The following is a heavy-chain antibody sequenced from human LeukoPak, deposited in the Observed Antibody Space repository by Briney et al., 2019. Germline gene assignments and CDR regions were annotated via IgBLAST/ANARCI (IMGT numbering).Heavy chain of an antibody. CDR1: GYTFTSYG. CDR2: ISAYNGNT. Sequence: ASVKVSCKASGYTFTSYGISWVRQAPGQGLEWMGWISAYNGNTNYAQKLQGRVTMTTDTSTSTAYMELRSLRSDDTAVYYCARDPRKYYYDSSGTTVDYWGQGTLVTVSS. D-gene: IGHD3-22*01. CDR3: ARDPRKYYYDSSGTTVDY. V-gene: IGHV1-18*01. J-gene: IGHJ4*02.